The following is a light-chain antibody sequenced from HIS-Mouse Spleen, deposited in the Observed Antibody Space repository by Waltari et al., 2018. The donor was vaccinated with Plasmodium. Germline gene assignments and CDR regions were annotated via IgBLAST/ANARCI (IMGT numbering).Light chain of an antibody. Sequence: EIVMTQSPATLSVSPGERATLSCRASQSVSSNLAWYQQKPGQAPRLLIYGASTRATGIPARFSGSGSGTEFTLTISSLQSEDFAVYCCQQYKNWSFTFGPGTKVDIK. V-gene: IGKV3-15*01. CDR1: QSVSSN. CDR2: GAS. CDR3: QQYKNWSFT. J-gene: IGKJ3*01.